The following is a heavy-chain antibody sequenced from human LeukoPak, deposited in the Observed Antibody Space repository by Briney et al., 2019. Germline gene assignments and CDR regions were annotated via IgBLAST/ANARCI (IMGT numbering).Heavy chain of an antibody. J-gene: IGHJ4*02. V-gene: IGHV1-69*05. CDR3: ARGRGITGTTSYFDY. Sequence: GSSVKVSCKASGGTFSSYAISWVRQAPGQGLEWMGGIIPIFGTANYAQKFQGRVTITTDESTSTAYMELSNLRSEDTAVYYCARGRGITGTTSYFDYWGQGTLVTVSS. D-gene: IGHD1-7*01. CDR2: IIPIFGTA. CDR1: GGTFSSYA.